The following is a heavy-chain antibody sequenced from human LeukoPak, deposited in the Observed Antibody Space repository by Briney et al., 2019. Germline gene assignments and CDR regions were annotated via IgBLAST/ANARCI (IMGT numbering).Heavy chain of an antibody. CDR2: IIPMLGTE. D-gene: IGHD1-26*01. V-gene: IGHV1-69*04. Sequence: ASVKVSCKASGATFSSYAINWVRQAPGQGLEWMGRIIPMLGTENYAQKFQGRVTIIADKFTSTAYMELSSLRSEDTAVYYCARDQKVGATPYFGMDVWGQGTTVTVSS. CDR1: GATFSSYA. CDR3: ARDQKVGATPYFGMDV. J-gene: IGHJ6*02.